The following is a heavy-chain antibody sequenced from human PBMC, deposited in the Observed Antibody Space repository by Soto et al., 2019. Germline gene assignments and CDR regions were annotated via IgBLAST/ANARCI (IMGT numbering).Heavy chain of an antibody. Sequence: SETLSLTCTVSGGSISSSSYYWGWIRQPPGKGLEWIGSIYYSGSTYYNPSLKSRVTISVDTSKNQISLRLKSVTAADTAVYYCARAETSGIRYFDYWGQGSLVTVSS. V-gene: IGHV4-39*01. D-gene: IGHD6-13*01. CDR1: GGSISSSSYY. CDR3: ARAETSGIRYFDY. J-gene: IGHJ4*02. CDR2: IYYSGST.